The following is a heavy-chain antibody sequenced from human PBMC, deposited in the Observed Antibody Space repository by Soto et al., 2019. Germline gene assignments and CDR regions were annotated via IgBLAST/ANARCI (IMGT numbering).Heavy chain of an antibody. J-gene: IGHJ4*02. D-gene: IGHD3-9*01. V-gene: IGHV3-23*01. CDR1: GFTFRSYA. Sequence: PGGSLRRSCAASGFTFRSYAMGWARQAPGKGLEWFSAISGSGGSTYYADSVKGRFTISRDNSKNTLYLQMNSLRAEDTAVYYCAKDQESLRYFDWLALGYFDYWGQGTLVTVSS. CDR3: AKDQESLRYFDWLALGYFDY. CDR2: ISGSGGST.